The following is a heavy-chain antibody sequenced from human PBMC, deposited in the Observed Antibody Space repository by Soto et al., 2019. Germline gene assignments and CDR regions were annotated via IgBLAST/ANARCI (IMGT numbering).Heavy chain of an antibody. J-gene: IGHJ6*02. Sequence: QVQLQESGPGLVKPSQTLSLTCTVSGVSISSGGYYWRWIRQHPGKGLEWIGYIHHSGSTYYNPSLKSRVTISVDMSKNQCSLKLSSVTAADTAVYYCARGDSSGYYVYYGVDVWGQGTTVTVSS. CDR2: IHHSGST. V-gene: IGHV4-31*03. CDR3: ARGDSSGYYVYYGVDV. D-gene: IGHD3-22*01. CDR1: GVSISSGGYY.